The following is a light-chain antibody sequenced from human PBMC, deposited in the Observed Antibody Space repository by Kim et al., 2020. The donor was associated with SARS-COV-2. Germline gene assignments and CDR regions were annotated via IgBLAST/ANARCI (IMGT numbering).Light chain of an antibody. J-gene: IGLJ1*01. CDR3: QVGDSSSDHV. Sequence: VAPGKTARLLCGRTDIGSQSVRWYQQEPGQGSVVVLFYYSDRPSGIPGRFPGPNSGNRATLTISRVEAGDEADYYCQVGDSSSDHVFGTGTKVTVL. CDR2: YYS. V-gene: IGLV3-21*04. CDR1: DIGSQS.